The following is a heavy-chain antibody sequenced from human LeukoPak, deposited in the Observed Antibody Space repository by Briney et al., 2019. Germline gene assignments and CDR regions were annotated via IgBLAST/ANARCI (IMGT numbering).Heavy chain of an antibody. J-gene: IGHJ4*02. D-gene: IGHD6-13*01. V-gene: IGHV3-7*03. CDR2: INQDGSEK. CDR1: RFTFSTYW. CDR3: ATRYSSRDF. Sequence: PGRSLRLSCTASRFTFSTYWMTWVRQAPGKGLEWVANINQDGSEKYYVGSVKGRFTVSRDNAKNSMYLQMNSLRAEDTAVYYCATRYSSRDFWGQGTLVTVSS.